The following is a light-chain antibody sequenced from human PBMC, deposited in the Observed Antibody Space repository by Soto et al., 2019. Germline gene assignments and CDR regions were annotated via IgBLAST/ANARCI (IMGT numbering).Light chain of an antibody. V-gene: IGLV2-23*02. CDR1: SSDVGSYDL. Sequence: QSALTQPASVSGSPGQSITISCTGTSSDVGSYDLVSWYQQHPDEAPRLMIFEVSKRPSGVSDRFSGSKSGNTASLTISGLQAEDEADYYCCSYGGSRFWVFGGGTKLTVL. J-gene: IGLJ3*02. CDR2: EVS. CDR3: CSYGGSRFWV.